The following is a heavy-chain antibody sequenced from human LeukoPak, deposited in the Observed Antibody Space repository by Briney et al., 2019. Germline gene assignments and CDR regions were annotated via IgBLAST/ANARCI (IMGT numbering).Heavy chain of an antibody. V-gene: IGHV3-48*01. J-gene: IGHJ6*03. CDR1: GFTFSSYE. CDR2: ISSSSSTI. Sequence: PGGSLRLSCAASGFTFSSYEMNWVRQAPGKGLEWVSYISSSSSTIYYADSVKGRFTISRDNAKNSLYLQMNSLRAEDTAVYYCARDVWVYYYYMDVWGKGTTVTVSS. D-gene: IGHD1-26*01. CDR3: ARDVWVYYYYMDV.